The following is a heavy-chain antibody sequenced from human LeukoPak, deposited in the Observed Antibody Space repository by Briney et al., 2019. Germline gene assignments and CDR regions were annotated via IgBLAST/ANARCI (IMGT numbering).Heavy chain of an antibody. V-gene: IGHV3-23*01. CDR2: ISGSGGST. CDR3: AREGMELLWWCDDY. Sequence: PGGSLRLSCAASGFTFSSYAMSWVRQAPGKGLEWVSAISGSGGSTYYADSVKGRFTISRDNAKNSLYLQMNSLRAEDTAVYYCAREGMELLWWCDDYWGQGTLVTVSS. J-gene: IGHJ4*02. CDR1: GFTFSSYA. D-gene: IGHD2-21*01.